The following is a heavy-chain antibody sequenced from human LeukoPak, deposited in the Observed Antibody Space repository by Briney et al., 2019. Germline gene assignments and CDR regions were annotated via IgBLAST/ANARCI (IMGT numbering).Heavy chain of an antibody. CDR2: LHLDGTT. V-gene: IGHV3-53*01. Sequence: QSGGSLRLSCTASGFIVSDNYMTWVRQVPGKGLEWVSVLHLDGTTYDADSVKGRFTTSRDSSQNTVYLQMNSLTADDTAVYYCARSIWFGEGGFDPWARERRSSSPQ. J-gene: IGHJ5*02. CDR3: ARSIWFGEGGFDP. D-gene: IGHD3-10*01. CDR1: GFIVSDNY.